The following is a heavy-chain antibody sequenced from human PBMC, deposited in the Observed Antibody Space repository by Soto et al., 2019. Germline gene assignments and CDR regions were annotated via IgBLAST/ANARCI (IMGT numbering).Heavy chain of an antibody. V-gene: IGHV3-23*01. CDR3: AKADFWSGFRLDP. CDR1: VFTFSSYA. D-gene: IGHD3-3*01. CDR2: ISGSGGST. J-gene: IGHJ5*02. Sequence: GGSLRLSFAASVFTFSSYAMSWVRQAPGKGLEWVSAISGSGGSTYYADSVKGRFTISRDNSKNTLYLQMNSLRAEDTAVYYCAKADFWSGFRLDPRGQGTLVTVSS.